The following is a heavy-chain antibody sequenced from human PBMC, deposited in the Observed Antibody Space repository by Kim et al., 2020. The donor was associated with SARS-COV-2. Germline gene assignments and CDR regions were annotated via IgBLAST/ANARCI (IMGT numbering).Heavy chain of an antibody. D-gene: IGHD3-22*01. CDR2: ISAYNGNT. V-gene: IGHV1-18*01. CDR1: GYTFTSYG. Sequence: ASVKVSCKASGYTFTSYGISWVRQAPGQGLEWMGWISAYNGNTNYAQKLQGRVTMTTDTSTSTAYMELRSLRSDDTAVYYCARTPQFYDSSGSIWFDPWGQGTLVTVSS. CDR3: ARTPQFYDSSGSIWFDP. J-gene: IGHJ5*02.